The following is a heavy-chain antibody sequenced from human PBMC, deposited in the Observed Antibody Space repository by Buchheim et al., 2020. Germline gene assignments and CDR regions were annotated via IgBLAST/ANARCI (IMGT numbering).Heavy chain of an antibody. CDR3: ARALQVVIAATADY. V-gene: IGHV3-11*06. J-gene: IGHJ4*02. D-gene: IGHD2-15*01. CDR2: ISDGSNYT. CDR1: GFTFSDYY. Sequence: QVQLVESGGGLVKPGGSLRLSCAASGFTFSDYYMSWIRQAPGKGLEWVSYISDGSNYTNYADSVKGRFTISRDNAKNSLYLQMNSLKVEDTAVYYCARALQVVIAATADYWGQGTL.